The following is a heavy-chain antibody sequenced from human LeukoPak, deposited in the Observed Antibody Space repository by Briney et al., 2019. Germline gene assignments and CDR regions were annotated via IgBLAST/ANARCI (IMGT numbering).Heavy chain of an antibody. CDR2: ISGSGGST. D-gene: IGHD3-10*01. CDR3: ARGVNRPNYYYYGMDV. V-gene: IGHV3-23*01. J-gene: IGHJ6*02. CDR1: GFTFSSYA. Sequence: GGSLRLSCAASGFTFSSYAMSWVRQAPGKGLEWVSAISGSGGSTYYADSVKGRFTISRDNSKNTLYLQMNSLRAEDTAMYYCARGVNRPNYYYYGMDVWGQGTTVTVSS.